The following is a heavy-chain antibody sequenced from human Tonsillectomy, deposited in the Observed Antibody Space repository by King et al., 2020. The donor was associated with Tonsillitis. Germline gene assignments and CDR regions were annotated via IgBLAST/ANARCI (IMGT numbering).Heavy chain of an antibody. CDR2: INSDGSST. CDR1: GFTFSSYW. D-gene: IGHD3-3*01. CDR3: ASGTYDFWSGYLDAFDI. Sequence: VQLVESGGGLVQPGGSLRLSCAVSGFTFSSYWMHWVRQAPGKGLMWVSRINSDGSSTNYADSVKGRSTVSRDNAKNTLYLQMNSLRAEDTAVYYCASGTYDFWSGYLDAFDIWGQGTLVTVSS. V-gene: IGHV3-74*01. J-gene: IGHJ3*02.